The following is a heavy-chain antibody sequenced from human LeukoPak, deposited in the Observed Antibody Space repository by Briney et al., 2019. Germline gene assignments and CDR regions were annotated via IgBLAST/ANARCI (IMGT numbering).Heavy chain of an antibody. J-gene: IGHJ5*02. Sequence: SETLSLTCAVYGGSFSGYYWSWIRQPPGKGLEWIGEINHSGSTNYNPSLKSRVTISVDTSKNQFSLKLSSVTAADTAVYYCARHQAFDCSGGSCYPDLNWFDPWGQGTLVTVSS. CDR2: INHSGST. CDR3: ARHQAFDCSGGSCYPDLNWFDP. CDR1: GGSFSGYY. V-gene: IGHV4-34*01. D-gene: IGHD2-15*01.